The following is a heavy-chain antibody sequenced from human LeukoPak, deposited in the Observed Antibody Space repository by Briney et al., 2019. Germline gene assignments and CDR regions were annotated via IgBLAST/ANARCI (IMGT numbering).Heavy chain of an antibody. CDR1: GGSISSYF. V-gene: IGHV4-59*01. D-gene: IGHD3-22*01. J-gene: IGHJ5*02. Sequence: SETLSLTCTASGGSISSYFWSWIRRPPGMGLEWIGYVYYSGSPNYNPSLKSRVTISVDTSKNQFSLRLRSVTAADTAVCYCARVFDDYYDSSANPPLWFDPWGQGTLVTVSS. CDR3: ARVFDDYYDSSANPPLWFDP. CDR2: VYYSGSP.